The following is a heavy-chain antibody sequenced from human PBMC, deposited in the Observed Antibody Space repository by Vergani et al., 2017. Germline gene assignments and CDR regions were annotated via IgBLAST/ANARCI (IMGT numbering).Heavy chain of an antibody. V-gene: IGHV1-2*02. CDR1: GGTFSSYA. Sequence: QVQLVQSGAEVKKPGSSVKVSCKASGGTFSSYAISWVRQAPGQGLEWMGGINPNSGGTNYAQKFQGRVTMTRDTSISTAYMELSRLRSDDTAVYYCARDKNWFDPWGQGTLVTVSS. CDR3: ARDKNWFDP. J-gene: IGHJ5*02. CDR2: INPNSGGT.